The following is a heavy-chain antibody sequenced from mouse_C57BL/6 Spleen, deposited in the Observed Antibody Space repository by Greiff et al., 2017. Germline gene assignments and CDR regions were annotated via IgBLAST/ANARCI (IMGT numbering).Heavy chain of an antibody. Sequence: EVQLQESGPGLVKPSQSLSLTCSVTGYSITSGYYWNWIRQFPGNKLEWMGYISYDGSNNYNPSLKNRISITRDTSKNQFFLKLNSVTTEDTATYYCARVHSDRDFDVWGTGTTVTVSS. D-gene: IGHD2-12*01. V-gene: IGHV3-6*01. CDR2: ISYDGSN. CDR1: GYSITSGYY. CDR3: ARVHSDRDFDV. J-gene: IGHJ1*03.